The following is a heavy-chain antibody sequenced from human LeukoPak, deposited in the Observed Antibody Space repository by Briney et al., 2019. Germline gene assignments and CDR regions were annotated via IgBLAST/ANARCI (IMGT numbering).Heavy chain of an antibody. J-gene: IGHJ4*02. V-gene: IGHV1-69*13. CDR3: AREPGRYSSGWYVNDY. D-gene: IGHD6-19*01. CDR2: FIPIFNTT. CDR1: GGTFSSDT. Sequence: SVKVSCKASGGTFSSDTISWVRQAPGQSLEWMGGFIPIFNTTHFAQRFRDRVTITADESTGTACMELSSLRSDDTAMYYCAREPGRYSSGWYVNDYWGQGTLVTVSS.